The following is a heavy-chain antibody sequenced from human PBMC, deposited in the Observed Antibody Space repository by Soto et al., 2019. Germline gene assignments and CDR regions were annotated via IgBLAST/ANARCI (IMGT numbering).Heavy chain of an antibody. D-gene: IGHD3-9*01. V-gene: IGHV3-23*01. J-gene: IGHJ4*02. CDR1: GFSFSDFG. Sequence: HPGGSLRLSCADSGFSFSDFGMTWARQAPGKGLEWVSTIHREGTNTHYADSVKGRFTISRDNSKDTLYLEMNSLRAEDTAIYFCAKDPSTGSAYFWVQGTLVTFSS. CDR3: AKDPSTGSAYF. CDR2: IHREGTNT.